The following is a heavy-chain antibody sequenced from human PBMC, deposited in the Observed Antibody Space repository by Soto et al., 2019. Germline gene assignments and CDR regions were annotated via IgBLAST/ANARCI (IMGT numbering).Heavy chain of an antibody. Sequence: ASVKVSCKASGYTFTSYYIHWVRQAPGQGLEWMGIFNPGAGGRSYAQKFQGRVTMTRDTSTSTVYMELSRLRSEDTAVYYCARGYWSGGSCYRLYYYDMDVWG. V-gene: IGHV1-46*01. CDR3: ARGYWSGGSCYRLYYYDMDV. CDR2: FNPGAGGR. J-gene: IGHJ6*03. D-gene: IGHD2-15*01. CDR1: GYTFTSYY.